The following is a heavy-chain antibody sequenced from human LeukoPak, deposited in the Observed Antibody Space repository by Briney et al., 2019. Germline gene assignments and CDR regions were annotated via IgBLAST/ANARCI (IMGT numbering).Heavy chain of an antibody. J-gene: IGHJ4*02. Sequence: PGGSLRFSCAASGFNFSSPTMNWVRQAPGKGLEWVSSISSSSSYIYYADSVKGRFTISRDNAKNSLYLQMNSLRAEDTAVYCCARDDIVATMTFDYWGQGTLVTVSS. CDR3: ARDDIVATMTFDY. D-gene: IGHD5-12*01. V-gene: IGHV3-21*01. CDR1: GFNFSSPT. CDR2: ISSSSSYI.